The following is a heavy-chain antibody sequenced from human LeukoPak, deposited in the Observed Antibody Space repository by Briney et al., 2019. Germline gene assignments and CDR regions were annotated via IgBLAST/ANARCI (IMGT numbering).Heavy chain of an antibody. D-gene: IGHD3-22*01. Sequence: SETLSLACTVSGGSISSGGYYWSWIRQHPGKGLKWIGYIYYSGSTYYNPSLKSRVTISVDTSKNQFSLKLSSVTAADTAVYYCARDIYDSSGYYYDYWGQGTLVTVSS. J-gene: IGHJ4*02. CDR1: GGSISSGGYY. CDR2: IYYSGST. CDR3: ARDIYDSSGYYYDY. V-gene: IGHV4-31*03.